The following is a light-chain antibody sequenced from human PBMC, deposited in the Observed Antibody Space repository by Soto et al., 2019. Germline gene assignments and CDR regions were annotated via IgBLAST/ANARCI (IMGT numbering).Light chain of an antibody. CDR2: DAS. V-gene: IGKV1-5*01. Sequence: DIQMTQSPSTLSASVGDGVTITCRASQRISTWLAWYQQKPGKAPKLLISDASSLETGVPSRFSGSGSGTEFTLTISSLQPDDFATYYCQQYNSYSPWTFGQGTKVDIK. CDR1: QRISTW. CDR3: QQYNSYSPWT. J-gene: IGKJ1*01.